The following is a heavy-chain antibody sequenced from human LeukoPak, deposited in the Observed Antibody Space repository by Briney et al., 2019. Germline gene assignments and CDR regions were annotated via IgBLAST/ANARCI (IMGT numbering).Heavy chain of an antibody. CDR2: ITGSGKTI. Sequence: PGGSLRLSCAASGFTFSSYDMNWVRQAPGKGLEWVSHITGSGKTINYADSVKGRFTISRDNAKNSLYLQMNSLRAEDTAFYYCARPTGSGSYDYWGQGTPVIVSS. CDR1: GFTFSSYD. J-gene: IGHJ4*02. CDR3: ARPTGSGSYDY. V-gene: IGHV3-48*01. D-gene: IGHD3-10*01.